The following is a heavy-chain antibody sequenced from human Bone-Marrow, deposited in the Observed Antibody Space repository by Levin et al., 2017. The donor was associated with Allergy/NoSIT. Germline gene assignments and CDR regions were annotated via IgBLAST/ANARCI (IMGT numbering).Heavy chain of an antibody. Sequence: GESLKISCVVSGLTISSYAMSWVRQAPGKGLEWVSVISHNGGNRHYPDSVKGRFTTSRDNSKNTHFLQMDSLRADDTAVYYCAADNGQYGAASPAFRHWGQGSVVAVSS. CDR2: ISHNGGNR. D-gene: IGHD1-1*01. CDR1: GLTISSYA. J-gene: IGHJ4*02. CDR3: AADNGQYGAASPAFRH. V-gene: IGHV3-23*01.